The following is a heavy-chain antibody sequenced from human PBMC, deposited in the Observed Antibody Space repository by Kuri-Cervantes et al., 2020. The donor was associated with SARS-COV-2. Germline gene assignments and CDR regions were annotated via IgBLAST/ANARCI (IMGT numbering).Heavy chain of an antibody. V-gene: IGHV4-59*01. CDR1: GGSISSYY. CDR3: ARDYYDSSGHQYYFDY. Sequence: SCTVSGGSISSYYWSWIRQPPGKGLEWIGYIYYSGSTNYNPSLKSRVTISVDTSKNQFSLKLSSVTAADTAVYYCARDYYDSSGHQYYFDYWGQGTLVTVSS. CDR2: IYYSGST. D-gene: IGHD3-22*01. J-gene: IGHJ4*02.